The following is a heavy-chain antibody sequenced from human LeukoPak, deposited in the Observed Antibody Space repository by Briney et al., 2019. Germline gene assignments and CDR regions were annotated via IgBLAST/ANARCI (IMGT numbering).Heavy chain of an antibody. D-gene: IGHD3-22*01. J-gene: IGHJ4*02. CDR3: ARHLFGSGYYPDY. CDR2: INHSGST. V-gene: IGHV4-34*01. Sequence: SETLSLTCAVYGGSLSGYYWSWIRQPPGKGLEWIGEINHSGSTYYNPSLKSRVTISVDTSKNQFSLKLTSVTTTDTTVYYCARHLFGSGYYPDYWGQGTLVTVSS. CDR1: GGSLSGYY.